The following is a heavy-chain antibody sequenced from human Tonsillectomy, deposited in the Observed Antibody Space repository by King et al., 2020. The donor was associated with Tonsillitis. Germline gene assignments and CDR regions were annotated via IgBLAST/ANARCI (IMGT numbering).Heavy chain of an antibody. CDR1: GYSFTSYC. CDR2: IDPSDSYT. V-gene: IGHV5-10-1*03. CDR3: ARHPENYYGIDV. Sequence: DVQLVESGAEVKKPGESLRISCKVSGYSFTSYCITWVRQLPGKGLEWMGRIDPSDSYTNYSPSFKGHVTISADKSNSTAYLQWSSLMASDTAMYYCARHPENYYGIDVGGQGTTVTVSS. J-gene: IGHJ6*02.